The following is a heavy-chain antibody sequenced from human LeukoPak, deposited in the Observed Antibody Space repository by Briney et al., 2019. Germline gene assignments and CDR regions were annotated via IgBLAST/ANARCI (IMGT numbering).Heavy chain of an antibody. CDR3: ARIRVRASGWFDP. D-gene: IGHD3-10*01. J-gene: IGHJ5*02. CDR2: INHSGST. Sequence: SETLSLTCAVYGGSFSGYYWSWIRQPPGEGLEWIGEINHSGSTNYNPSLKSRVTISVDTSKNQFSLKLSSVTAADTAVYYCARIRVRASGWFDPWGQGTLVTVSS. CDR1: GGSFSGYY. V-gene: IGHV4-34*01.